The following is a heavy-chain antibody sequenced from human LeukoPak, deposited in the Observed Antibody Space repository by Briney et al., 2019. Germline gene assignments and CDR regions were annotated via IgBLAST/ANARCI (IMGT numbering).Heavy chain of an antibody. CDR2: ISSASGYL. J-gene: IGHJ4*02. CDR1: GLTLDRYS. V-gene: IGHV3-21*05. CDR3: ARIIVGATGFDY. D-gene: IGHD1-26*01. Sequence: GGSLRLSCAASGLTLDRYSFNWVRQAPGKGLDWIAYISSASGYLYYADSVKGRFTISRDNAKNSLYLQMDSLRAEDTAVYYCARIIVGATGFDYWGQGTLVTVSS.